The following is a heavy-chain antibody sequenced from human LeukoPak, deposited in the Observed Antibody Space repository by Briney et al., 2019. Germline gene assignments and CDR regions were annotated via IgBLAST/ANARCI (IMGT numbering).Heavy chain of an antibody. Sequence: GASVEVSCKASGGTFSSYAISWVRQAPGQGLEWMGRIIPILGIANYAQKFQGRVTITADKSTSTAYMELSSLRSEDTAVYYCARLVGATVDPFDYWGQGTLVTVSS. V-gene: IGHV1-69*04. CDR1: GGTFSSYA. CDR3: ARLVGATVDPFDY. CDR2: IIPILGIA. D-gene: IGHD1-26*01. J-gene: IGHJ4*02.